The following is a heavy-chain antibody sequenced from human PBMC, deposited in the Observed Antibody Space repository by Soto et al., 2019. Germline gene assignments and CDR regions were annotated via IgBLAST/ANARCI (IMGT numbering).Heavy chain of an antibody. CDR2: IFWNDDE. V-gene: IGHV2-5*01. Sequence: QITLKESGPTLVKPTQTLTLTCTFSGFSLTTSGVGVGWIRQPPGKALEWLALIFWNDDERYSPSLKSRLTITXXXXXXXXXLTMTXXXXXXXXXXYCVHTGXXXXXXXXWG. CDR1: GFSLTTSGVG. D-gene: IGHD3-10*02. CDR3: VHTGXXXXXXXX. J-gene: IGHJ1*01.